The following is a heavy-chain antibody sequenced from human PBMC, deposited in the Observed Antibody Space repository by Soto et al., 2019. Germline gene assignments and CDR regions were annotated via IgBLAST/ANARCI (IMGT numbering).Heavy chain of an antibody. Sequence: PGGSLRLSCAASGFPFSHYWMHWVRQTPGKGLVWVSRINPAGTITNYADSVKGRFTISRDNAKKSLYLQMNSLRAEDTAMYYCARDGNFYDTSGFYSDWGQGTLVTVSS. V-gene: IGHV3-74*01. D-gene: IGHD3-22*01. CDR1: GFPFSHYW. J-gene: IGHJ4*02. CDR3: ARDGNFYDTSGFYSD. CDR2: INPAGTIT.